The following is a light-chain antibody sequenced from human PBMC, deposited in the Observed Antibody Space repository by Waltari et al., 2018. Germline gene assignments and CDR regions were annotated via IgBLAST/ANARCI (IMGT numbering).Light chain of an antibody. CDR3: SSQSSNDVVL. V-gene: IGLV2-14*01. J-gene: IGLJ2*01. CDR1: SHDVGGYNS. CDR2: DVS. Sequence: QSALTQPASVSGSPGQSVTIFCAGTSHDVGGYNSVLWYQEYPGQAPRVIIYDVSDRPSGVSDRFSGSKSGNTASLTISGLQAEDEADYYCSSQSSNDVVLFGGGTKLTVL.